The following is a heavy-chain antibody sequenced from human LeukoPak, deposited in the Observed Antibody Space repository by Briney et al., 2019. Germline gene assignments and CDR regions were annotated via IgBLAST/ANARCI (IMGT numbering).Heavy chain of an antibody. CDR1: GGSISSGSYY. J-gene: IGHJ4*02. CDR2: IYTSGST. D-gene: IGHD3-3*01. Sequence: SETLSLTCTVSGGSISSGSYYWSWIRQPAGKGLEWIGRIYTSGSTNYNPSLKSRVTISVDTSKNQFSLKLSSVTAADTAVYYCARHDFNKFFDYWGQGTLVTVSS. CDR3: ARHDFNKFFDY. V-gene: IGHV4-61*02.